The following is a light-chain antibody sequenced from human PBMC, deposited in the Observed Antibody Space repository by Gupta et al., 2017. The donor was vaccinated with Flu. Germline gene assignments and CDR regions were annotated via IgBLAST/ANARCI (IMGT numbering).Light chain of an antibody. J-gene: IGKJ1*01. CDR1: ESSSNY. CDR3: QQSYATPRT. V-gene: IGKV1-39*01. Sequence: DIPLTQSPSSFSASVGDRVTITCRASESSSNYLNWYQQKAGKAPNLLIYASSTLRSGVPSRFSGSRSGTHFIFTMSRLQADDVATYYCQQSYATPRTFGQGTKVEMK. CDR2: ASS.